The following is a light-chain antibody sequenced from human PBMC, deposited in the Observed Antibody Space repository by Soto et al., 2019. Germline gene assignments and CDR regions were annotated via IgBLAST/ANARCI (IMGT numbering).Light chain of an antibody. Sequence: EIVLTQSPGTLPLSPGERATLACRASQSVSSYLAWYQQKPGQAPRLLIYGASIRATGIPDRFSGRGSGTGFTLTISRLVPEDFAVYYCQQDVSSSRTLGQGTKVEIK. CDR2: GAS. V-gene: IGKV3-20*01. J-gene: IGKJ1*01. CDR3: QQDVSSSRT. CDR1: QSVSSY.